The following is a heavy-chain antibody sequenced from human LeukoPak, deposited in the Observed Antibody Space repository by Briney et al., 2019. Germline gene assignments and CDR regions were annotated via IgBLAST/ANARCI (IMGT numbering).Heavy chain of an antibody. V-gene: IGHV3-30-3*01. Sequence: PGRSLRLSCAASGFTFSSYAMHWVRQAPGKGLEWVAVISYDGSNKYYADSVKGRFTISRDNSKNTLYLQMNSLRAEDTAVYYCARGGITIFGVGHDAFDIWGQGTMVTVSS. CDR3: ARGGITIFGVGHDAFDI. D-gene: IGHD3-3*01. J-gene: IGHJ3*02. CDR2: ISYDGSNK. CDR1: GFTFSSYA.